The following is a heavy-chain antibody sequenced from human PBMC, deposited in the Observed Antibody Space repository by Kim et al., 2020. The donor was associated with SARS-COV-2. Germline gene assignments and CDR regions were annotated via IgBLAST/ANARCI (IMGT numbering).Heavy chain of an antibody. D-gene: IGHD6-19*01. CDR3: ARKSSGALYGMDV. Sequence: YARKRQGRVTMPTDTATSTVYMELRRLRCDDTAVYYCARKSSGALYGMDVWGQGTTVTVSS. J-gene: IGHJ6*02. V-gene: IGHV1-18*01.